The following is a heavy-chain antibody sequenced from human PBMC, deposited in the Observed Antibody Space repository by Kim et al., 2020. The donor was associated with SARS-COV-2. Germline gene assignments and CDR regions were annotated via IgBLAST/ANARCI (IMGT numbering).Heavy chain of an antibody. CDR2: IGTAGHT. CDR3: ARVGWELHQYMAV. J-gene: IGHJ6*03. Sequence: GGSLRLSCAASGFTFSSYDMHWVRQGTGKGLEWVSAIGTAGHTYYPDSLKGRFTISRENAKNSLYLQLNSLRAGDTGVYYCARVGWELHQYMAVWGKGT. D-gene: IGHD1-26*01. CDR1: GFTFSSYD. V-gene: IGHV3-13*01.